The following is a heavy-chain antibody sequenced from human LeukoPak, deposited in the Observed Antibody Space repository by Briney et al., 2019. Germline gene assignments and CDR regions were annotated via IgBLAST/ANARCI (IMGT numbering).Heavy chain of an antibody. J-gene: IGHJ3*02. CDR2: ISSSSSYI. D-gene: IGHD5-12*01. Sequence: PGGSLRLSCAAAGFTFGSYSMNCVRQAPGKGLEWVSSISSSSSYIYYADSVKGRFTISRDNAKNSLYLQMNSLRAEDTAVYYCAGVGGYDAYAAFDIWGQGTMVTVSS. CDR3: AGVGGYDAYAAFDI. CDR1: GFTFGSYS. V-gene: IGHV3-21*01.